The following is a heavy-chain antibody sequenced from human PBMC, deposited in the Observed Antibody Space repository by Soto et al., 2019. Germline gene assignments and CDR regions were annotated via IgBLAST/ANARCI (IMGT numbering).Heavy chain of an antibody. V-gene: IGHV1-8*02. CDR3: VRYGVAETY. CDR2: MNPNSGTT. Sequence: ASVNVSCKASGYTFSTYNITWVRQATVQGLEWMGWMNPNSGTTGYAQKFQDRLTLTRDTSVTTAYMELSSLTSDDTAVYFCVRYGVAETYWGQGTQVTVSS. CDR1: GYTFSTYN. D-gene: IGHD2-8*01. J-gene: IGHJ4*02.